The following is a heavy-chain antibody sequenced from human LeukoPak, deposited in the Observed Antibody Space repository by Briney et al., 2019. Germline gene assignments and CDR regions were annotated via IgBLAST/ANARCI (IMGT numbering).Heavy chain of an antibody. Sequence: PGGSLRLSCAASGFISSNYWMSWVRQAPGKGLEWLADINQDGSKMYYVASVKGRFTISRDNAKNSLYLQMNSLRAEDTALYYCARDLDDYGDYPTDYWGQGTLVTVSS. V-gene: IGHV3-7*03. CDR3: ARDLDDYGDYPTDY. CDR1: GFISSNYW. CDR2: INQDGSKM. J-gene: IGHJ4*02. D-gene: IGHD4-17*01.